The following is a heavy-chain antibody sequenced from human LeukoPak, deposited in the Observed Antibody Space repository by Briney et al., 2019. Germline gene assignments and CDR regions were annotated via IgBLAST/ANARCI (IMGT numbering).Heavy chain of an antibody. CDR2: INHSGST. V-gene: IGHV4-34*01. Sequence: PSETLSLTCAVYGGSFSGYYWSWIRQPPGKGLEWIGEINHSGSTNYNPSLKSRVTISVDTSKNQFSLKLSSVTAADTAVYYCASIRGERTAMVTVYFDYWGQGTLATVSS. CDR1: GGSFSGYY. D-gene: IGHD5-18*01. J-gene: IGHJ4*02. CDR3: ASIRGERTAMVTVYFDY.